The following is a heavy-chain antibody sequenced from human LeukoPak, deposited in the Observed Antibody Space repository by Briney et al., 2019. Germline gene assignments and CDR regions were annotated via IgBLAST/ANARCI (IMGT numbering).Heavy chain of an antibody. CDR2: MNPNSGNT. D-gene: IGHD3-10*01. Sequence: GASVKVSCKASGYTFTSYDINWVRQATGQGLEWMGWMNPNSGNTGYAQKFQGRVTMTRNTSISTAYMELSSVTAADTAVYYCARVSGLRSAFDIWGQGTMVTVSS. CDR3: ARVSGLRSAFDI. J-gene: IGHJ3*02. CDR1: GYTFTSYD. V-gene: IGHV1-8*01.